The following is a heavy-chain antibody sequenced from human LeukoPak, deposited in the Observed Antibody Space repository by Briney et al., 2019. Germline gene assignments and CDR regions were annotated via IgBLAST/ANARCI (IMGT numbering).Heavy chain of an antibody. J-gene: IGHJ4*02. CDR1: GYTLTELS. V-gene: IGHV1-24*01. CDR3: ATDLLPAAAGSFADY. D-gene: IGHD6-13*01. CDR2: FDPEGGET. Sequence: GASVKVSCKVSGYTLTELSMHWVRQAPGKGLEWMGGFDPEGGETIYAQKFQGRVTMTEDTSTDTAYMELSSLRSEDTAVYYCATDLLPAAAGSFADYWGQGTLVTVSS.